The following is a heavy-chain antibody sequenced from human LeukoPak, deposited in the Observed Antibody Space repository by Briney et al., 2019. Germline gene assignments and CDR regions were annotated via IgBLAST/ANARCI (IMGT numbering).Heavy chain of an antibody. CDR3: AKDLMVRDYYYYYGMDV. D-gene: IGHD3-10*01. Sequence: PGGSLRLSCAASGFTFHHYAMHWVRQAPGKGLEWVAFIRYDGSNKYYADSVKGRFTISRDNSKNTLYLQMNSLRAEDTAVYYCAKDLMVRDYYYYYGMDVWGQGTTVTVSS. J-gene: IGHJ6*02. V-gene: IGHV3-30*02. CDR2: IRYDGSNK. CDR1: GFTFHHYA.